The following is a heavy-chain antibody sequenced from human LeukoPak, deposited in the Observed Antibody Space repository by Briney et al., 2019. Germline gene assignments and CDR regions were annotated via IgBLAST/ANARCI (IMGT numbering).Heavy chain of an antibody. CDR2: IIPIFGTA. CDR3: ARASRIAAAGTRYWFDP. V-gene: IGHV1-69*01. J-gene: IGHJ5*02. CDR1: GGTFSSYA. Sequence: GASVKVSCKASGGTFSSYAISWVRQAPGQGLEWMGGIIPIFGTANYAQKFQGRVTITADESTSTAYMELSSLRSEDTAVYYCARASRIAAAGTRYWFDPWGQGTLVTVSS. D-gene: IGHD6-13*01.